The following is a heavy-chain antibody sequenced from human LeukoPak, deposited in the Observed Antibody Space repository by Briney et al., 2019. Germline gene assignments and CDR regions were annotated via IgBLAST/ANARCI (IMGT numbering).Heavy chain of an antibody. J-gene: IGHJ4*02. Sequence: SETLSLTCTVSGGSISSSTYYWGWIRRPPGKGLEWIGSVSYTGNTYYNPSLKSRVTISVDTSKNQFSLKLTSVTAADTAVYYCARGRYTYGNAFDYWGQGTLVTVSS. CDR2: VSYTGNT. CDR3: ARGRYTYGNAFDY. V-gene: IGHV4-39*07. D-gene: IGHD5-18*01. CDR1: GGSISSSTYY.